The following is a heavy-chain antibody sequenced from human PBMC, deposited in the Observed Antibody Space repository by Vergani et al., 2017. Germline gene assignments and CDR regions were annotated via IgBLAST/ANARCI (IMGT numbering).Heavy chain of an antibody. D-gene: IGHD4-17*01. CDR2: IIPIFGTA. CDR1: GGTFSSYA. V-gene: IGHV1-69*01. CDR3: AREVRGYGDFYYFDY. J-gene: IGHJ4*02. Sequence: QVQLVQSGAEVKKPGSSVKVSCKASGGTFSSYAMSWVRQAPGQGLEWMGGIIPIFGTANYAQKFQGRVTITADESTSTAYMELSSLRSEDTSVYYCAREVRGYGDFYYFDYWGQGTLVTVSS.